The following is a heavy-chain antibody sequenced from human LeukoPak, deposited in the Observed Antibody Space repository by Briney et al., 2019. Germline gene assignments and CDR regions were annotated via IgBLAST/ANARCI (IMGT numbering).Heavy chain of an antibody. Sequence: SETLSLTCTVSGGSISSSSYYWGWIRQPPGKGLEWIGSIYYSGSTYYNPSLKSRVTISVDTSKNQFSLRLSSVTAADTAMYYCARAPVYCSGGSCYSRYYMDVWGKGTTVTISS. D-gene: IGHD2-15*01. CDR3: ARAPVYCSGGSCYSRYYMDV. V-gene: IGHV4-39*07. CDR1: GGSISSSSYY. J-gene: IGHJ6*03. CDR2: IYYSGST.